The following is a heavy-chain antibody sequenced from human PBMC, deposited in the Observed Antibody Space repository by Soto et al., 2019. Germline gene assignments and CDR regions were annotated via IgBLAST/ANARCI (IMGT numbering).Heavy chain of an antibody. J-gene: IGHJ5*02. D-gene: IGHD2-2*01. Sequence: SETLSLTCAVSGGTISSGGYSWSWIRQPPGKGLEWIGYIYHSGSTYYNPPLKSRVTISVDRSKNQFSLKLSSVTAADTAVYYCARAKYCSSTSCRTASGRNWFDPWGQGTLVSV. CDR2: IYHSGST. V-gene: IGHV4-30-2*01. CDR3: ARAKYCSSTSCRTASGRNWFDP. CDR1: GGTISSGGYS.